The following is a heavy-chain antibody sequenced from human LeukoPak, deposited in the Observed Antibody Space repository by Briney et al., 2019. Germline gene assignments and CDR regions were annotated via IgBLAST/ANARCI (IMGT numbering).Heavy chain of an antibody. CDR3: ARARGRIAARAARFDP. D-gene: IGHD6-6*01. CDR1: GGSISGNSYY. CDR2: INHSGST. J-gene: IGHJ5*02. V-gene: IGHV4-39*07. Sequence: KSSETLSLNCTVSGGSISGNSYYWGWVRQPPGKGLEWIGEINHSGSTNYNPPLKSRVTISVDTSKNQFSLKLSSVTAADTAVYYCARARGRIAARAARFDPWGQGTLVTVSS.